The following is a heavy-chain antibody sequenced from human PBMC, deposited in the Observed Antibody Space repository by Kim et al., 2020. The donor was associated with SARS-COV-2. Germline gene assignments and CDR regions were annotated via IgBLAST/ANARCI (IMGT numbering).Heavy chain of an antibody. Sequence: GGSLRLSCGASGFTFSSYAMSWVRQAPGKGLEWVSTVPGSGGRTYHADSVKGRFAISRDNSKNTLYLQMNSVRAEDTALYYCAKGERNNWCFFDYWDQG. CDR3: AKGERNNWCFFDY. D-gene: IGHD1-1*01. V-gene: IGHV3-23*01. CDR2: VPGSGGRT. J-gene: IGHJ4*02. CDR1: GFTFSSYA.